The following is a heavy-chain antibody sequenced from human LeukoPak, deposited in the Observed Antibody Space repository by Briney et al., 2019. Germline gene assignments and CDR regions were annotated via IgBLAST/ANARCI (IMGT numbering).Heavy chain of an antibody. CDR2: ISGSGGST. CDR3: AKDLALLIAVADYDAFDI. V-gene: IGHV3-23*01. J-gene: IGHJ3*02. Sequence: GGSLRLSCAASGFTFSSYAMSWVRQAPGEGLEWVSAISGSGGSTYYADSVKGRFTISRDNSKNTLYLQMNSLRAEDTAVYYCAKDLALLIAVADYDAFDIWGQGTMVTVSS. D-gene: IGHD6-19*01. CDR1: GFTFSSYA.